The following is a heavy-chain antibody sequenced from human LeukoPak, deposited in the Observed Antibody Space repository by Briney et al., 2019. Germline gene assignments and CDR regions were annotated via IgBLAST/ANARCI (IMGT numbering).Heavy chain of an antibody. CDR3: AKKGYYYDSSGQDYFDY. J-gene: IGHJ4*02. V-gene: IGHV3-30*02. CDR1: GFTFSSYW. Sequence: PGGSLRLSCAASGFTFSSYWMSWVRQAPGKGLEWVAFIRYDGSNKYYADSVKGRFTISRDNSKNTLYLQMNSLRAEDTAVYYCAKKGYYYDSSGQDYFDYWGQGTLVTVSS. D-gene: IGHD3-22*01. CDR2: IRYDGSNK.